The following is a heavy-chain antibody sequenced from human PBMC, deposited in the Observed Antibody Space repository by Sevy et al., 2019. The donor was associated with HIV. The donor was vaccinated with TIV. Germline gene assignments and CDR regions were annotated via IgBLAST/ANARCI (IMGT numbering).Heavy chain of an antibody. D-gene: IGHD3-3*01. Sequence: GGSLRLSCAASGFTVSSNYMSWVRQAPGKGLEWVGRIKSKTDGGTTDYAAPVKGRFTISTDESKNTLYLQMNSLKTEDTAVYYCTTDTGISDYDFWSGRDDTFDNWGQGTMVTVSS. J-gene: IGHJ3*02. CDR1: GFTVSSNY. CDR3: TTDTGISDYDFWSGRDDTFDN. V-gene: IGHV3-15*01. CDR2: IKSKTDGGTT.